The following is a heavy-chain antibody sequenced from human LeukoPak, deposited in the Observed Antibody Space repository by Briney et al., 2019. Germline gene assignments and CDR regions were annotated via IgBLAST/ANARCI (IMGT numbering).Heavy chain of an antibody. D-gene: IGHD1-26*01. CDR2: IYYNGNT. J-gene: IGHJ6*01. CDR1: DGSINSYY. Sequence: SETLSLTCSVSDGSINSYYWNWIRRPPGKGLEWIGDIYYNGNTNYNPSLKSRVTMSVDTSKNLFSLKVSSVTAADTAVYYCARGRSNYYGMDVWGQGTTVTVSS. CDR3: ARGRSNYYGMDV. V-gene: IGHV4-59*01.